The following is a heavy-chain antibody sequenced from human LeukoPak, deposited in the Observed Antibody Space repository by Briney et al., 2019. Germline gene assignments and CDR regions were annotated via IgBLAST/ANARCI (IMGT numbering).Heavy chain of an antibody. CDR1: GGSFSGYY. J-gene: IGHJ6*03. CDR3: ARDGITMVRGISSDYYYYYYMDV. V-gene: IGHV4-34*01. D-gene: IGHD3-10*01. Sequence: SETLSLTCAVYGGSFSGYYWSWIRQPPGKGLGWIGEINHSGSTNYNPSLKSRVTISVDTSKNQFSLKLSSVTAADTAVYYCARDGITMVRGISSDYYYYYYMDVWGKGTTVTVSS. CDR2: INHSGST.